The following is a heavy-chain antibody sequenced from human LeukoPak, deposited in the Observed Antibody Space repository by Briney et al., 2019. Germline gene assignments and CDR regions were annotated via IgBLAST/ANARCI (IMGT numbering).Heavy chain of an antibody. CDR3: ARDLDPSSSPFPYYFDY. V-gene: IGHV1-69*06. CDR1: GGTFSSYA. J-gene: IGHJ4*02. CDR2: IIPIFGTA. D-gene: IGHD6-6*01. Sequence: SVKVSCKASGGTFSSYAISWVRQAPGQGLEWMGGIIPIFGTANYAQKFQGRVTITADKSTSTAYMELSSLRSEDTAVYYCARDLDPSSSPFPYYFDYWGQGTLVTVSS.